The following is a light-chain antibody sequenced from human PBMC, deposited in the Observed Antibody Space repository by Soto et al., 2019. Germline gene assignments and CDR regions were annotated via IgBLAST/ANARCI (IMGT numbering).Light chain of an antibody. J-gene: IGKJ5*01. CDR3: QQYDNLLPIP. CDR1: EDISKN. Sequence: IQMTQSPSSLSASVGDRVTITCQASEDISKNLNWYQQKPGKAPKLLIYDASSLQTGVPSRFSESGSATDFTFYISSLKPEDGATYYCQQYDNLLPIPSGQGTRLDIK. V-gene: IGKV1-33*01. CDR2: DAS.